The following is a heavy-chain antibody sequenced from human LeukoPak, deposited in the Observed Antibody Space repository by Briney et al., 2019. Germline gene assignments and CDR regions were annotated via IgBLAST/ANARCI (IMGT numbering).Heavy chain of an antibody. CDR1: GYTLTELS. J-gene: IGHJ6*03. D-gene: IGHD3-10*01. Sequence: ASVKVSCKVSGYTLTELSMHWVRQAPGKGLEWMGGFDPEDGETIYAQKFQGRVTMTRDMSTSTVYMEPSSLRSEDTAVYYCARDPAGSGPYYYYYYMDVWGKGTTVTVSS. V-gene: IGHV1-24*01. CDR2: FDPEDGET. CDR3: ARDPAGSGPYYYYYYMDV.